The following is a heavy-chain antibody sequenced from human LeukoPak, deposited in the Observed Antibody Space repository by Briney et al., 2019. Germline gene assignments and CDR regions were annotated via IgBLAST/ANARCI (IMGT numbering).Heavy chain of an antibody. CDR1: GYTFTSYG. D-gene: IGHD3-22*01. J-gene: IGHJ3*02. CDR3: ARDDIHASPGFSYSSGYSDAFDI. CDR2: ISAYNGNT. V-gene: IGHV1-18*01. Sequence: EASVKVSCKASGYTFTSYGISWVRQAPGQGLEWMGWISAYNGNTNYAQKLQGRVTMTTDTSTSTAYMELRSLRSDDTAVYYCARDDIHASPGFSYSSGYSDAFDIWGQGTMVTVSS.